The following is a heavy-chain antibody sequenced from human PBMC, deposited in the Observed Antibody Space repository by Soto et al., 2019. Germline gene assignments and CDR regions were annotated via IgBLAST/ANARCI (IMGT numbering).Heavy chain of an antibody. CDR3: ARAVAVAADFDY. CDR2: INAGNGNT. CDR1: GYTFTVYA. D-gene: IGHD6-19*01. J-gene: IGHJ4*02. V-gene: IGHV1-3*01. Sequence: ASVKVSCKSSGYTFTVYAIHWVRQAPGQRLEWMGWINAGNGNTKYSQKFQGRVTITRDTSASTAYMELSSLRSEDTAVYYCARAVAVAADFDYWGQGTLVTVSS.